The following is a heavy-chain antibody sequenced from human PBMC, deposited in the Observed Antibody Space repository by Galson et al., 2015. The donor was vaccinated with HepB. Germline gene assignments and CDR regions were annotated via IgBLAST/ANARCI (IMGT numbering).Heavy chain of an antibody. J-gene: IGHJ4*02. CDR2: IIPIFGIA. CDR3: ARGRHSNYFSAQPLQLDY. CDR1: GGTFSSYA. Sequence: SVKVSCKASGGTFSSYAISWVRQAPGQGLEWMGGIIPIFGIANYAQKFQGRVTITADKSTSTAYMELSSLRSEDTAVYYCARGRHSNYFSAQPLQLDYWGQGTLVTVSS. D-gene: IGHD4-11*01. V-gene: IGHV1-69*10.